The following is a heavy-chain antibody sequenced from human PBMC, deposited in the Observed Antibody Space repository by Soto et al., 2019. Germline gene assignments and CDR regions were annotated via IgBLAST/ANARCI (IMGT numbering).Heavy chain of an antibody. V-gene: IGHV3-30*18. J-gene: IGHJ4*02. Sequence: QVQLVESGGGVVQPGRSLRLSCAASGFTFSSYGMHWVRQAPGKGLEWVAGISYDGSNKYYADSVKGRFTISRDNSKNTLYLQMNSLRAEDTAVYYCAKSRPGPSLAYYGDYVGALDYWGQGTLVTVSS. D-gene: IGHD4-17*01. CDR3: AKSRPGPSLAYYGDYVGALDY. CDR2: ISYDGSNK. CDR1: GFTFSSYG.